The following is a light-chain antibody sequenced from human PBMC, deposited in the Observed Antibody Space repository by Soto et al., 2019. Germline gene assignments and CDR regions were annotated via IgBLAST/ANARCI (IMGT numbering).Light chain of an antibody. V-gene: IGKV1-5*03. CDR2: KAS. CDR3: QQYKSNSA. Sequence: DIQMTQSPSTLSASVGDRVTINCRASQSISSWLAWYQQKPGTAPKLLIYKASTLESGVPSRFSGSGSGTEFTLTISSLQPDDFATYYCQQYKSNSAFGQGTKVEIK. CDR1: QSISSW. J-gene: IGKJ1*01.